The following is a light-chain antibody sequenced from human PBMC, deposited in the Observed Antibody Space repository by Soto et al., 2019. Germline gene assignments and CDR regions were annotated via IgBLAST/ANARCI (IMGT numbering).Light chain of an antibody. CDR2: EVS. V-gene: IGLV2-8*01. CDR1: SSDVGGYNY. J-gene: IGLJ2*01. Sequence: QSALTQPPSASGSPGQSVTISCTGTSSDVGGYNYVSLYQQHPGKAPKLMISEVSKRPSGVPDRFSGSKSGNTASLTVSGLQAEDEADYYCSSFAGNNKLVFGGGTKLTVL. CDR3: SSFAGNNKLV.